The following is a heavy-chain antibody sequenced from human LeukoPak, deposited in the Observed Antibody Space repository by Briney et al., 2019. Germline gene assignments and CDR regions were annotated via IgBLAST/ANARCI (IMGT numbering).Heavy chain of an antibody. CDR3: ATQDGLRYFDWLLNY. CDR1: GFTFSSYG. V-gene: IGHV3-30*02. CDR2: IRYDGSNK. J-gene: IGHJ4*02. D-gene: IGHD3-9*01. Sequence: PGGSLRLSCAASGFTFSSYGMHWVRQAPGKGLEWVAFIRYDGSNKYYADSVKGRFTISRDNSKNTLYLQMNSLRAEDTAVYYCATQDGLRYFDWLLNYWGQGTLVTVSS.